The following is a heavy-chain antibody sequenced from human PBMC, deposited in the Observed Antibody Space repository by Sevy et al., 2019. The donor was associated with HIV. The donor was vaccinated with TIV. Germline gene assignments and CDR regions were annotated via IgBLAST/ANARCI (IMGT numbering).Heavy chain of an antibody. Sequence: GGSLRLSCAASGFTFSSYAMSWVRQAPGKGLEWVSAISGSGGSTYYADSVKGRFTISRDNSKNTLYLQMNSLRAEDTAVYYCAKAYGGGDCLSRAEYFQHWGQGTLVTVSS. J-gene: IGHJ1*01. V-gene: IGHV3-23*01. CDR1: GFTFSSYA. CDR3: AKAYGGGDCLSRAEYFQH. CDR2: ISGSGGST. D-gene: IGHD2-21*02.